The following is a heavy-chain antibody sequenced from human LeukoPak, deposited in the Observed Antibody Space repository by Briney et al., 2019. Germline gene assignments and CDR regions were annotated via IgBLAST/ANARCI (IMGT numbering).Heavy chain of an antibody. CDR3: ARGAEYYAIWRGYAGYSDY. CDR1: GYSISNGYY. V-gene: IGHV4-38-2*02. J-gene: IGHJ4*02. CDR2: ISHRGST. Sequence: SETLSLTCTVSGYSISNGYYWGWIRQPPGQGLEWVGSISHRGSTYYNPSLRSRITISLDRSKQKLSLKLTSVTAADTAVYFCARGAEYYAIWRGYAGYSDYWGQGISVTVSS. D-gene: IGHD3-3*01.